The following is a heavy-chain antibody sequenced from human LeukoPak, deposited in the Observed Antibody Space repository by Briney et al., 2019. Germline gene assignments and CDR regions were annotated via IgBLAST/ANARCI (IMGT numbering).Heavy chain of an antibody. CDR1: DGSISSSSYY. CDR3: ARLAVAVGWFDP. Sequence: PSETLSLTCTVSDGSISSSSYYWGWIRQPPGKGLEWIGSIYYSGSTYYNPSLKSRVTISVDTSKNQFSLKLSSVTAADTAVYYCARLAVAVGWFDPWGQGTLVTVSS. J-gene: IGHJ5*02. V-gene: IGHV4-39*01. D-gene: IGHD6-19*01. CDR2: IYYSGST.